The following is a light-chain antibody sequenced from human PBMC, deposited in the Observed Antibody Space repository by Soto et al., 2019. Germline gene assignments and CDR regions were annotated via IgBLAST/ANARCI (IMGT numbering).Light chain of an antibody. J-gene: IGKJ2*01. CDR3: QPYGSSPRT. CDR2: GAS. CDR1: QSVSSSY. V-gene: IGKV3-20*01. Sequence: EIVLTQSPGTLSLSPGERATLSCRASQSVSSSYLAWYQQKPGQAPRLLIYGASSRATGIPDRFSGSGSGTDFTLTISRLEPEAFAVYYCQPYGSSPRTFGQGTKLESK.